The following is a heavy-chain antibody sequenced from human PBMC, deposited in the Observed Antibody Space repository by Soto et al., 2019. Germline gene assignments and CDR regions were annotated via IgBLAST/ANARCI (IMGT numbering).Heavy chain of an antibody. CDR2: ISGSADTS. CDR3: AKVAQQWLVRYFDS. Sequence: GSLRLSCAASGFPFSHYAMTWVRQAPGKGLEWVSSISGSADTSYYADSVKGRFTISRDNAKNTLYLQMSSLRADDTALYYCAKVAQQWLVRYFDSWGQGILVTVS. V-gene: IGHV3-23*01. J-gene: IGHJ4*02. CDR1: GFPFSHYA. D-gene: IGHD6-19*01.